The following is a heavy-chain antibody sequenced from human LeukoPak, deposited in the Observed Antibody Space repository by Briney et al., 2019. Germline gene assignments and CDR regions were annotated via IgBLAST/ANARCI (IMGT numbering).Heavy chain of an antibody. Sequence: PGGSLRLSCAASGFTFSSYGMHWVRQAPGKGLEWGAFIRYDGSNKYYADSVKGRFTISRDNSRNTLYLQMNSLRAEDTAVYYCAKDRYYYDSSGYGYYFDYWGQGTLVTVSS. CDR2: IRYDGSNK. D-gene: IGHD3-22*01. CDR3: AKDRYYYDSSGYGYYFDY. V-gene: IGHV3-30*02. J-gene: IGHJ4*02. CDR1: GFTFSSYG.